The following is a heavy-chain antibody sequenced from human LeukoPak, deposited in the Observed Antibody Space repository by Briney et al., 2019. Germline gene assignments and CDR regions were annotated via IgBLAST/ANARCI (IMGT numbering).Heavy chain of an antibody. J-gene: IGHJ3*01. Sequence: SETLSLTCTVSGGSINRKTYYWAWIRQPPGKGLGWIGSIYFSGSTYYNSSLKSRVTISVDMSKNQLSLKLISVIAADTAVYYCARLPGHYDSSGYRAFDFWGQGTMVTVSS. CDR2: IYFSGST. CDR1: GGSINRKTYY. CDR3: ARLPGHYDSSGYRAFDF. V-gene: IGHV4-39*01. D-gene: IGHD3-22*01.